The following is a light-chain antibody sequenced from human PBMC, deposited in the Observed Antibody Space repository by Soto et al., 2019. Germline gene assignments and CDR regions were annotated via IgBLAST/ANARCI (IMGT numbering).Light chain of an antibody. V-gene: IGLV2-14*01. Sequence: QSALTQPASVSGSPGQSITISCTGTGSDVGGYNYVSWYQQHPGKAPKLMIYDVNSRPSGVSNRFSGSKSGNTASLTISGRQAEDEADYYCSSYTTSSTLVFGGGTKLTVL. J-gene: IGLJ3*02. CDR3: SSYTTSSTLV. CDR2: DVN. CDR1: GSDVGGYNY.